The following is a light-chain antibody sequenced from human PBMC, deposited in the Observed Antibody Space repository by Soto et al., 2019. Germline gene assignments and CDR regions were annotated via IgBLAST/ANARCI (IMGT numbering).Light chain of an antibody. V-gene: IGKV1-12*01. CDR2: GAS. CDR3: QQTNSYPYT. CDR1: QGISSW. J-gene: IGKJ2*01. Sequence: DIQMTQSPSSVSAIVGDRVTLTCRASQGISSWLAWYQQKPGKAPKVLIYGASNLQSGVPSRFSGSGSGTDFTLTINRLQTEDFATYYCQQTNSYPYTFGQGTNLAIK.